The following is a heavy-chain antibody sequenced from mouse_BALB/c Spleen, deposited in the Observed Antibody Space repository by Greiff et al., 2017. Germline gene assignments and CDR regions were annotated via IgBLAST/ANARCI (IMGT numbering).Heavy chain of an antibody. D-gene: IGHD2-3*01. CDR2: INPSTGYT. J-gene: IGHJ2*01. V-gene: IGHV1-7*01. Sequence: VHLVESGAELAKPGASVKMSCKASGYTFTSYWMHWVKQRPGQGLEWIGYINPSTGYTEYNQKFKDKATLTADKSSSTAYMQLSSLTSEDSAVYYCARWRAYDGYYENYWGQGTTLTVSS. CDR3: ARWRAYDGYYENY. CDR1: GYTFTSYW.